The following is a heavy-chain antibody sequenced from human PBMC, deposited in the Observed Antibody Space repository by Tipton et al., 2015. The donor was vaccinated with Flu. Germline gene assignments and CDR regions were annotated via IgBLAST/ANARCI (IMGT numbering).Heavy chain of an antibody. CDR2: IKEDGSEK. D-gene: IGHD1-1*01. CDR3: ARDWTDY. J-gene: IGHJ4*02. CDR1: GFTFSTHW. V-gene: IGHV3-7*01. Sequence: SLRLSCAASGFTFSTHWMTWIRQAPEKGLEWVANIKEDGSEKHYSDSVEGRFTISRDNAKNSLYLQMNSLRAEDTAVYYCARDWTDYWGQGTLVTVSS.